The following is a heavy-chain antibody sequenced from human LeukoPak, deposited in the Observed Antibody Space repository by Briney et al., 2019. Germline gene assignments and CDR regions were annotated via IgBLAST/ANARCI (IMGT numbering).Heavy chain of an antibody. CDR2: INPNSGGT. J-gene: IGHJ6*03. CDR1: GYTFTGYY. V-gene: IGHV1-2*04. D-gene: IGHD1-20*01. CDR3: ATGYPTNWNPRSANYYYMDV. Sequence: GASVKVSCKASGYTFTGYYMHWVRQAPGQGLEWMGWINPNSGGTNYAQKFQGWVTMTRDTSISTAYMELSRLRSDDTAVYYCATGYPTNWNPRSANYYYMDVWGKGTTVTVSS.